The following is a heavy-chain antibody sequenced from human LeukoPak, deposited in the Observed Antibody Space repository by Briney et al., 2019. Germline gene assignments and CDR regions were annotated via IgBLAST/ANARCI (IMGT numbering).Heavy chain of an antibody. CDR1: GYSISSGYY. CDR2: IYHSGCT. D-gene: IGHD1-7*01. CDR3: ARLNWNYEYFDY. Sequence: ASETLSLTCAVSGYSISSGYYWGWIRQPPGKGLEWIGGIYHSGCTYYNPSLKSRVTISVDTSKNQFSLKLSSVTAADTAVYYCARLNWNYEYFDYWGQGTLVTVSS. J-gene: IGHJ4*02. V-gene: IGHV4-38-2*01.